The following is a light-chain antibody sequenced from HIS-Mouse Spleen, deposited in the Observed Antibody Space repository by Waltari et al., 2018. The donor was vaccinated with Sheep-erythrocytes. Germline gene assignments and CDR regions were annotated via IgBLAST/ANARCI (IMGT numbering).Light chain of an antibody. CDR1: SSDVGGYNY. Sequence: QSALTQPRSVSGSPGQSVTIPSTVTSSDVGGYNYVSWYQQHAGKAPKLMIYDVSKRPAGVPDRFSGSKSGNTASLTISGLQAEDEADYYCCSYAGSYNHVFATGTKVTVL. V-gene: IGLV2-11*01. CDR3: CSYAGSYNHV. CDR2: DVS. J-gene: IGLJ1*01.